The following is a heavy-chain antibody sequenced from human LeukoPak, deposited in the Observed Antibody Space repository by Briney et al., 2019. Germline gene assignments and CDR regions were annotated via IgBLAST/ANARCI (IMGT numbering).Heavy chain of an antibody. J-gene: IGHJ5*02. D-gene: IGHD1-7*01. Sequence: ASVKVSCKASGYTFTNYGISWVRQAPGQGLEWMGWISAYNGNTDYAQKLQGRVTMTTDTSTSTAYMELRSLRSDNTAVYYCARDQVERNWNYLYWFDPWGQGTLVTVSS. CDR2: ISAYNGNT. CDR3: ARDQVERNWNYLYWFDP. V-gene: IGHV1-18*01. CDR1: GYTFTNYG.